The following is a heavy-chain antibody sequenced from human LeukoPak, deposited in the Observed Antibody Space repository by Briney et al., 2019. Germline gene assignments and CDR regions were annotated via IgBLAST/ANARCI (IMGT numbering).Heavy chain of an antibody. CDR1: GGSISSSSYY. J-gene: IGHJ4*02. CDR2: IYYSGST. V-gene: IGHV4-39*07. D-gene: IGHD3-16*01. CDR3: ARANPLEGAQDFDY. Sequence: PSETLSLTCTVSGGSISSSSYYWGWIRQPPGKGLDWIGSIYYSGSTYYNPSLKSRVTISVDTSKNQFSLKLSSVTAADTAVYYCARANPLEGAQDFDYWGQGTLVTVSS.